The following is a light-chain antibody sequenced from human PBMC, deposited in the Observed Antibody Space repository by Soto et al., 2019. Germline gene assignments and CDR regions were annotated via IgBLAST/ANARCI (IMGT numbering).Light chain of an antibody. CDR3: SSYTSSSTL. Sequence: QSALTQPASVSGSPGQSITISCTGTSSDVGAYNYVSWYQQYPGKVPKLMIYDVSNRPSGVSNRFSGSKSGNMASLTISGLQAEDEANYYCSSYTSSSTLFGGGTKLTVL. CDR2: DVS. V-gene: IGLV2-14*01. J-gene: IGLJ2*01. CDR1: SSDVGAYNY.